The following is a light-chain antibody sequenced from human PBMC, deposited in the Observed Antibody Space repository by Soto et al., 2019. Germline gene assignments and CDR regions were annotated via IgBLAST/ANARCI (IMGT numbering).Light chain of an antibody. CDR1: NIGSKS. Sequence: SYELTQPPSVSVAPGKTARITRGGNNIGSKSVHWYRQKPGQAPVLVIFYDSGRPSGIPERFSGSNPGNTAPLTISRGEGVDQAHYYCLLWEISGDHYVFGPGTNLTVL. J-gene: IGLJ1*01. CDR2: YDS. CDR3: LLWEISGDHYV. V-gene: IGLV3-21*01.